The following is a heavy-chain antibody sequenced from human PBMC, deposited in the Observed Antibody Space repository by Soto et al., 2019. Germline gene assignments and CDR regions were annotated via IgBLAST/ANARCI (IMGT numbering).Heavy chain of an antibody. J-gene: IGHJ3*01. CDR2: IYYSGST. D-gene: IGHD2-21*02. V-gene: IGHV4-39*01. Sequence: SETLSLTCTVSGGSISSGAHYWGWIRQPPGKGLEWIGTIYYSGSTYYNPSLKSRLTISVDTSKSQFSLKLTSVTAADTAVYYCARGDRGAFDLWGQGTMVTVSS. CDR3: ARGDRGAFDL. CDR1: GGSISSGAHY.